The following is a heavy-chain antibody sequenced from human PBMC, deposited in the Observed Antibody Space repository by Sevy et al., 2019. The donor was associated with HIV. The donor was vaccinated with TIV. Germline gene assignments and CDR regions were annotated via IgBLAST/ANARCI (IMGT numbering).Heavy chain of an antibody. CDR1: GLTFSSYG. Sequence: GGSLRLSCAASGLTFSSYGMHWVRQAPGKGLEWVAVISYDGSNKYYADSVKGRFTISRDNSKNTLYLQMNSLRAEDTAVYYCAKDGRYCSGRSCQGSYYYYGMDVWGQGTTVTVSS. V-gene: IGHV3-30*18. CDR2: ISYDGSNK. CDR3: AKDGRYCSGRSCQGSYYYYGMDV. D-gene: IGHD2-15*01. J-gene: IGHJ6*02.